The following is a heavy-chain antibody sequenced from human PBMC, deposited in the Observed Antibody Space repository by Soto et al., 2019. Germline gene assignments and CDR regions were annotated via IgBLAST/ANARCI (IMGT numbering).Heavy chain of an antibody. D-gene: IGHD3-9*01. CDR1: GFTFSSYG. V-gene: IGHV3-30*18. CDR3: AKDLPSYYDILTGFSSTNLYYYYGMDV. J-gene: IGHJ6*02. CDR2: ISYDGSNK. Sequence: QVQLVESGGGVVQPGRSLRLSCAASGFTFSSYGMHWVRQAPGKGLEWVAVISYDGSNKYYADSVKGRFTISRDNSKNTRDLQMNSLRAEDTAVYYCAKDLPSYYDILTGFSSTNLYYYYGMDVWGQGTTVTVSS.